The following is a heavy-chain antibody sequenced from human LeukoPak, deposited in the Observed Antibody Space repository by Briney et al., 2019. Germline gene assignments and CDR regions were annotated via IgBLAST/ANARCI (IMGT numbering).Heavy chain of an antibody. CDR3: AREGSIHFDY. D-gene: IGHD1-26*01. V-gene: IGHV3-20*04. CDR2: INWNGGST. CDR1: GFMFADHG. Sequence: GESLRLSCAASGFMFADHGMTWVRQVPGKGLEWVSGINWNGGSTGYVDSVKGRFTISRDNAKNSLYLQMNSLRAEDTAVYYCAREGSIHFDYWGQGTLVTVSS. J-gene: IGHJ4*02.